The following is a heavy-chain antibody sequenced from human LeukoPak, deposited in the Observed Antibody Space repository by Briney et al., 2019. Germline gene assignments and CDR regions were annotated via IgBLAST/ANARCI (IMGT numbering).Heavy chain of an antibody. V-gene: IGHV3-9*01. D-gene: IGHD6-13*01. J-gene: IGHJ4*02. Sequence: GGSLRLSCTASGFTFDDYAMHWVRQAPGKGLEWVSGISWSSGSLGYADSVKGRFIISRDNAKNSLYLQMSSLRAEDTAVYYCARDSYSSSWSGLFDYWGQGTLVTVSS. CDR2: ISWSSGSL. CDR3: ARDSYSSSWSGLFDY. CDR1: GFTFDDYA.